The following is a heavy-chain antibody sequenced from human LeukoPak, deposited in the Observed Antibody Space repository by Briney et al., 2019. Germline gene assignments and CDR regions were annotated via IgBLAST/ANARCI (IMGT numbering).Heavy chain of an antibody. CDR1: GYTFTSYA. V-gene: IGHV7-4-1*02. CDR2: INTNTGNP. J-gene: IGHJ1*01. CDR3: ARVGSSWYVSPIQH. Sequence: VASVKVSCKASGYTFTSYAMNWVRQAPGQGLEWMGWINTNTGNPTYAQGFTGRFVFSLDTSVSTAYLQISSLKAEDTAVYYCARVGSSWYVSPIQHWGQGTLVTVSS. D-gene: IGHD6-13*01.